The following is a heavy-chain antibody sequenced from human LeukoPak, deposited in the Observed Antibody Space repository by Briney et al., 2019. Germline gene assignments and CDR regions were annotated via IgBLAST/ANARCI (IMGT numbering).Heavy chain of an antibody. Sequence: PSETLSLTCAVYGGSFSGYYWSWIRQPPGKGLEWIGEINHSGSTNYNPSLKSRVTISVDTSKNQFSLKLSSVTAADTAVYYCARDGCSAGSCYSWENWFDPWGQGTLVTVSS. CDR3: ARDGCSAGSCYSWENWFDP. CDR1: GGSFSGYY. D-gene: IGHD2-15*01. J-gene: IGHJ5*02. V-gene: IGHV4-34*01. CDR2: INHSGST.